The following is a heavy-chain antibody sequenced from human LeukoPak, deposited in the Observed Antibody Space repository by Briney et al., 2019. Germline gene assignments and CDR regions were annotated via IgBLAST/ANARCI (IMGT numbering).Heavy chain of an antibody. CDR1: GFTFGDYA. Sequence: GGSLRLSCTASGFTFGDYAMSWFRQAPGKGLEWVSYISSSSSTIYYADSVKGRFTISRDNAKNSLYLQMNSLRAEDTAVYYCARGLVSVWGQGTLVTVSS. J-gene: IGHJ4*02. CDR2: ISSSSSTI. CDR3: ARGLVSV. V-gene: IGHV3-48*01. D-gene: IGHD2-2*01.